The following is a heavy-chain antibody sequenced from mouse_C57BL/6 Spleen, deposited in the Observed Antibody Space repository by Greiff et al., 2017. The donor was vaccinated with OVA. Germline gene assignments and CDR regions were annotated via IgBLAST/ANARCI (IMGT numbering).Heavy chain of an antibody. D-gene: IGHD2-1*01. V-gene: IGHV5-4*01. CDR1: GFTFSSYA. CDR3: ARDNGNYGYYAMDY. J-gene: IGHJ4*01. CDR2: ISDGGSYT. Sequence: EVQLVESGGGLVKPGGSLKLSCAASGFTFSSYAMSWVRQTPEKRLEWVATISDGGSYTYYPDHVKGRFTISRDNAKNNLYLQMSHLKSEDTAMYYCARDNGNYGYYAMDYWGQGTSVTVSS.